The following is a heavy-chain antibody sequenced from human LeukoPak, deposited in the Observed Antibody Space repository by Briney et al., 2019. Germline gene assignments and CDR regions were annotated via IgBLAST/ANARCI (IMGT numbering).Heavy chain of an antibody. CDR2: IYPGDSDT. V-gene: IGHV5-51*01. CDR3: ARLGTTQYYFDY. Sequence: KVSCKASGGTFSSYAISWVRQAPGQGLEWMGIIYPGDSDTRYSPSFQGQVTISADKSISTAYLQWSSLKASDTAMYYCARLGTTQYYFDYWGQGTLVTVSS. D-gene: IGHD1-7*01. J-gene: IGHJ4*02. CDR1: GGTFSSYA.